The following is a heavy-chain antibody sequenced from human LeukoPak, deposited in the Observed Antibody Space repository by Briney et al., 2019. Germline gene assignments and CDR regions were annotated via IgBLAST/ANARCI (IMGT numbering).Heavy chain of an antibody. J-gene: IGHJ4*02. Sequence: GGSLRLSCAASGGTFSTYDMNWVRQAPGKGLEWVSYISSLSSTIYCADSVKGRFTISRDDAKSSVYLQMNSLRGEDTAVYYCARVDCSSSSCFQMENWGQGTLVTVSS. CDR1: GGTFSTYD. CDR2: ISSLSSTI. CDR3: ARVDCSSSSCFQMEN. V-gene: IGHV3-48*04. D-gene: IGHD2-2*01.